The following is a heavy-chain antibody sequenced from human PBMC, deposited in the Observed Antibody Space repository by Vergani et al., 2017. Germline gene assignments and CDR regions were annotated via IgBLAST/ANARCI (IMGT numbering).Heavy chain of an antibody. CDR1: GGSISSGDYY. V-gene: IGHV4-30-4*01. D-gene: IGHD3-10*01. CDR3: ARSDAHGSGRNDAFDI. Sequence: QVQLPESGPGLVKPSQTLSLTCTVSGGSISSGDYYWSWIRPPPGKGLEWIWYIYYRGRTYYNPSLKSRVTISVDTSKNQFSLKLSSVTAADTAVYYCARSDAHGSGRNDAFDIWGQGTMVTVSS. CDR2: IYYRGRT. J-gene: IGHJ3*02.